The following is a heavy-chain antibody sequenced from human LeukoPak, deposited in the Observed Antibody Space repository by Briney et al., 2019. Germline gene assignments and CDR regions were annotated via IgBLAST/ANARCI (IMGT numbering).Heavy chain of an antibody. CDR3: AKGPAGTTFYFDF. J-gene: IGHJ4*02. CDR1: GFTFSSYA. D-gene: IGHD1-7*01. Sequence: PGGSLRLSCAASGFTFSSYAMSWVRQAPGKGLEWVSGISGSGGSTYYADSVRGRFTISRDNSKNTLFLQMNSPGAEDTAIYYCAKGPAGTTFYFDFWGQGTLVTVSS. V-gene: IGHV3-23*01. CDR2: ISGSGGST.